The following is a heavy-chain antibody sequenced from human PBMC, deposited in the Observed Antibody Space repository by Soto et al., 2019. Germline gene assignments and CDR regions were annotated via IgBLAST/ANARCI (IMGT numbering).Heavy chain of an antibody. V-gene: IGHV4-34*01. J-gene: IGHJ4*02. CDR3: ASKKVYGSGSYYKQRVFDY. D-gene: IGHD3-10*01. CDR2: INHSGST. Sequence: SETLSLTCAVYGGSFSGYYWSWIRQPPGKGLEWIGEINHSGSTNYNPSLKSRVTISVDTSKNQFSLKLSSVTAADTAVYYCASKKVYGSGSYYKQRVFDYWGQGTLVTVSS. CDR1: GGSFSGYY.